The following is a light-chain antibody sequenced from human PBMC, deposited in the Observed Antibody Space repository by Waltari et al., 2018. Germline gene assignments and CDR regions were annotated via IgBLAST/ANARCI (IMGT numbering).Light chain of an antibody. J-gene: IGLJ3*02. CDR3: CSYAGTWV. CDR1: GSDVGDYNS. Sequence: QSALTQPRSVSGSPGQSVTISCTGTGSDVGDYNSVSWYQQHPGKAPKLVIYDVTKRPSGVPDRFSGSKSGNSASLTVSGPQAEDEADYYCCSYAGTWVFGGGTKLTVL. V-gene: IGLV2-11*01. CDR2: DVT.